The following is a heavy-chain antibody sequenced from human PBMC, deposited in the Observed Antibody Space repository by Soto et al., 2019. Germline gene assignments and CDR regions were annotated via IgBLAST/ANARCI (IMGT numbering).Heavy chain of an antibody. V-gene: IGHV4-34*01. D-gene: IGHD5-12*01. CDR2: INHGGSA. CDR3: ARGDSYSDNHSRGWFDP. Sequence: SETLSLTCAVYGGSFSGYYWSWIRQPPGKGLEWIGEINHGGSANYNPSLKSRVTISVDMSKNQLSLKLTSVTAADTAVYYCARGDSYSDNHSRGWFDPWGQGTLVTVSS. J-gene: IGHJ5*02. CDR1: GGSFSGYY.